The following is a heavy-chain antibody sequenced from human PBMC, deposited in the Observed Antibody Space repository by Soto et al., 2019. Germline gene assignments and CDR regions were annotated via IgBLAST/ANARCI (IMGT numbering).Heavy chain of an antibody. J-gene: IGHJ4*02. Sequence: QVQLVQSGAEVKKPGASVKVSCKASGYTFTSYGITWVRQAPGQGLEWMGWISAYNGNTNYAQKLQGRVTMTTDTSTSTEYMEVMSLRSADTALYYCAREGLYCSGGRGYAIGFYFWGQGTLVTVAS. CDR2: ISAYNGNT. V-gene: IGHV1-18*01. D-gene: IGHD2-15*01. CDR1: GYTFTSYG. CDR3: AREGLYCSGGRGYAIGFYF.